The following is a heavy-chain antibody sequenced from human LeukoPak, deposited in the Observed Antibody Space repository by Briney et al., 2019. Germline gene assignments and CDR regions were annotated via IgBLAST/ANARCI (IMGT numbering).Heavy chain of an antibody. CDR3: AKKSPDSSGNPAYD. CDR2: ISRSGTET. J-gene: IGHJ4*02. V-gene: IGHV3-23*01. Sequence: PGGSLRLSCAGAGFTFSNYGMSWVRQAPGKGLEWGSVISRSGTETYHADSVRGRFTISRDNAKNTLYLQMNSLRAEDTAVYYCAKKSPDSSGNPAYDWGQGTLVTVSS. CDR1: GFTFSNYG. D-gene: IGHD4-23*01.